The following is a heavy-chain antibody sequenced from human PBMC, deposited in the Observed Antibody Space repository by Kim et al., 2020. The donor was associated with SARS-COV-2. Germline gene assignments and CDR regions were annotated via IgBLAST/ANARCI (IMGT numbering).Heavy chain of an antibody. CDR3: ARDPYNSYAMDL. CDR1: GFRFSDYD. Sequence: GGSLRLSCAASGFRFSDYDMNWVRQAPGKGLEWLSSVSSTSRYTNYADSVRGRFIISRDNARDSLSLQMDSLQPEDTAVYYCARDPYNSYAMDLWGPGTT. J-gene: IGHJ6*02. CDR2: VSSTSRYT. V-gene: IGHV3-11*05. D-gene: IGHD2-2*02.